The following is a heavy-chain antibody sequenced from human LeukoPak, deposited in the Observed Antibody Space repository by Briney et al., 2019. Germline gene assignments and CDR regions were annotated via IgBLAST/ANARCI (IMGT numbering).Heavy chain of an antibody. CDR1: GFVFSIYT. Sequence: GGSLRLSCSASGFVFSIYTMYWVRQAPGKGLEWVSVIYSGGSTYYADSVKGRFTISRDNSKNTLYLQMNSLRAEDTAVYYCARDRYYYDSSGYLYYYYGMDVWGQGTTVTVSS. CDR3: ARDRYYYDSSGYLYYYYGMDV. CDR2: IYSGGST. J-gene: IGHJ6*02. D-gene: IGHD3-22*01. V-gene: IGHV3-53*01.